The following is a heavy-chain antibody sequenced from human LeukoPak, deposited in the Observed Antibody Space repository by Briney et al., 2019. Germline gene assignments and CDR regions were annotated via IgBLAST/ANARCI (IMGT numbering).Heavy chain of an antibody. V-gene: IGHV3-7*04. Sequence: GGSLRLSCAASGFTFSSYWMSWVRQAPGKGLEWVANIKKDGSEKYYVDSVKGRFTISRDNAKNSLYLQMNSLRAEDTAVYYCARDKIVGATHFDYWGQGTLVTVSS. CDR3: ARDKIVGATHFDY. CDR2: IKKDGSEK. J-gene: IGHJ4*02. D-gene: IGHD1-26*01. CDR1: GFTFSSYW.